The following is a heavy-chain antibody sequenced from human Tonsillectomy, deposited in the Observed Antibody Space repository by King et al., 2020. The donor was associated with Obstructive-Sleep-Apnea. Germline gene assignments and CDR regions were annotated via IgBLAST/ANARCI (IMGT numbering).Heavy chain of an antibody. J-gene: IGHJ3*02. Sequence: VQLVESGGGLVQPGRSLRLSCAASGFTFDDYAMHWVRLSPGKGLEWVSRISWNSAGIVYADSVKGRFTISRDNAKNSLYLQMTSLRAEDTAWYYCEKDIKYYYDSSGYPRSFDIWGQGTMVTVSS. CDR2: ISWNSAGI. CDR3: EKDIKYYYDSSGYPRSFDI. V-gene: IGHV3-9*01. CDR1: GFTFDDYA. D-gene: IGHD3-22*01.